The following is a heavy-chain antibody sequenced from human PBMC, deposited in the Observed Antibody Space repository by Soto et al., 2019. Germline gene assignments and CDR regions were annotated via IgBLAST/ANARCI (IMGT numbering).Heavy chain of an antibody. V-gene: IGHV1-69*13. CDR3: ARDGSHYDILTGYVY. J-gene: IGHJ4*02. D-gene: IGHD3-9*01. CDR1: GGTFSSYA. Sequence: SVKVSCKASGGTFSSYAISWVRQAPGQGLEWMGGIIPIFGTANYAQKFQGRVTITADESTSTAYMELSSLRSEDTAVYYCARDGSHYDILTGYVYWGQGTLVTVSS. CDR2: IIPIFGTA.